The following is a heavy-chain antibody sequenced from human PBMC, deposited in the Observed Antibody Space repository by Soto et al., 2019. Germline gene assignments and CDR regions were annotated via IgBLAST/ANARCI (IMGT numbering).Heavy chain of an antibody. CDR2: IYWDDDK. Sequence: SGPTLVKPTQTLTLTCTLSGFSLSTNGVGVGWIRQPPGRALEWLALIYWDDDKGYSPSLKSRLTITKDTSKNQVVLTMTNMDPVDTATYYCAHRGSDTFFNFWGQGTLVTVSS. CDR1: GFSLSTNGVG. V-gene: IGHV2-5*02. CDR3: AHRGSDTFFNF. D-gene: IGHD3-10*01. J-gene: IGHJ4*02.